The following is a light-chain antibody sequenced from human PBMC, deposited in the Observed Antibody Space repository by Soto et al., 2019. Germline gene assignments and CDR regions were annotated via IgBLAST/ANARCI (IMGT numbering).Light chain of an antibody. CDR2: GAS. CDR1: QSVSIN. J-gene: IGKJ4*01. V-gene: IGKV3-15*01. Sequence: EIVMAQSPATLSVSPGERATLSCRASQSVSINLAWYQQKPGQPPRLLIYGASTRVTAVPARFSGSGSGTEFTLTISSLQSEDFAVYYCQQYHKWVTFGGGTRWIS. CDR3: QQYHKWVT.